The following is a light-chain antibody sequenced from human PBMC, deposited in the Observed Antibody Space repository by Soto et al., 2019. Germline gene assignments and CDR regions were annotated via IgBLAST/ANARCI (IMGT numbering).Light chain of an antibody. V-gene: IGLV1-40*01. CDR1: SSNIGAGYD. CDR2: GNS. Sequence: QSVLTQPPSVSGAPGQRVTISCTGSSSNIGAGYDVHWYQHLPGTVPKLLIYGNSNRPSGVPDRFSGSKSGTSASLAITGLQAEDEADYYCQSYDSSLSGSDVFGTGTKLTVL. CDR3: QSYDSSLSGSDV. J-gene: IGLJ1*01.